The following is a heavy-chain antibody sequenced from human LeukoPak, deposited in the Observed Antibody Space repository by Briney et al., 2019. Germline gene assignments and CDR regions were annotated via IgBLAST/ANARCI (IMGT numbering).Heavy chain of an antibody. D-gene: IGHD3-3*01. CDR1: GYTFTGHS. J-gene: IGHJ4*02. CDR2: INPNNGGT. CDR3: ARTYYDFWRGYYATFDY. V-gene: IGHV1-2*02. Sequence: ASVKVSCKASGYTFTGHSFHWVRQAPGQGLEWMGWINPNNGGTKYAQKFEGRVTMTRDTSIATVYMELSRLKSDDTALYYCARTYYDFWRGYYATFDYWGQGTLVTVSS.